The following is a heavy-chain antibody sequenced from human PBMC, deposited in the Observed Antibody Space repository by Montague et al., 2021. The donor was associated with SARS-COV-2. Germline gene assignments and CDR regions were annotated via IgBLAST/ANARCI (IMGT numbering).Heavy chain of an antibody. Sequence: SLRLSCAASGFTVSRNYMGWVRQAPGKGLEWVSVIFGGGSTNYADSVKGRFTISRDISQNTLYPQMNSLRAEDAAVYYCAKGGTSYFYGMDVWGQGTTVAVSS. J-gene: IGHJ6*02. D-gene: IGHD1-26*01. CDR3: AKGGTSYFYGMDV. CDR2: IFGGGST. CDR1: GFTVSRNY. V-gene: IGHV3-66*01.